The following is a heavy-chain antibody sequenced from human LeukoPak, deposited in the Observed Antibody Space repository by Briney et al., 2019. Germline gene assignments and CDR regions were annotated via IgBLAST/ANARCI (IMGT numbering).Heavy chain of an antibody. J-gene: IGHJ4*02. CDR2: ITSGGNYI. V-gene: IGHV3-21*01. CDR1: GFTFNTFN. D-gene: IGHD3-9*01. CDR3: ARGHYDVLAASYKWTPDY. Sequence: PGGSLRLSCAASGFTFNTFNMNWVRQAPGKGLEWVSSITSGGNYIYYADSVKGRFTTSRDNAKNSLSLQLNSLRVEDTAVYYCARGHYDVLAASYKWTPDYWGQGTLVTVSS.